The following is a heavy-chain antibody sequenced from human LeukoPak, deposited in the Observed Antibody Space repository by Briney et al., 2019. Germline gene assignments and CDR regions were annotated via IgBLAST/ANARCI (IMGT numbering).Heavy chain of an antibody. CDR3: AKGPPADDAVDQGNFDY. CDR2: IWYDGSNK. D-gene: IGHD6-19*01. CDR1: GFTFSSYG. J-gene: IGHJ4*02. V-gene: IGHV3-33*06. Sequence: TGGSLRLSXAASGFTFSSYGMYWVRQAPGKGLEWVAVIWYDGSNKYYADSVKGRFTISRDNSKNTLYLQMNSLRVEDTAVYYCAKGPPADDAVDQGNFDYWGQGTLVTVSS.